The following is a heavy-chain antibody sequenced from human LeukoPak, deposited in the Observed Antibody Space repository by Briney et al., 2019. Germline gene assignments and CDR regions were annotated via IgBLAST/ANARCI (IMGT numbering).Heavy chain of an antibody. CDR1: GFTFSSYG. CDR3: AKDPIYYYDSSGYYYPAYYFDY. D-gene: IGHD3-22*01. V-gene: IGHV3-30*02. J-gene: IGHJ4*02. CDR2: IRYDGSNK. Sequence: GGSLRLSCAASGFTFSSYGMHWVRQAPGKGLEWVAFIRYDGSNKYYADSVKGRFTISRDNSKNTLYLQMNSLRAEDTAVYYCAKDPIYYYDSSGYYYPAYYFDYWGQGTLVTVSS.